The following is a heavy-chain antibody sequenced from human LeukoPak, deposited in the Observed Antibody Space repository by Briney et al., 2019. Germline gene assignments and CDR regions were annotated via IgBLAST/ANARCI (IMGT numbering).Heavy chain of an antibody. V-gene: IGHV3-74*01. J-gene: IGHJ5*02. CDR1: GFTFSNYW. CDR2: INSDGINT. Sequence: GGSLRLSCAASGFTFSNYWMHWVRQAPGKGLVWVSRINSDGINTSCADSVKGRFTISRDNAKNTLNLQMNSLRAEDTAVYYCARDLGQYYDTGDNWFDPWGQGTLVTVSS. CDR3: ARDLGQYYDTGDNWFDP. D-gene: IGHD3-22*01.